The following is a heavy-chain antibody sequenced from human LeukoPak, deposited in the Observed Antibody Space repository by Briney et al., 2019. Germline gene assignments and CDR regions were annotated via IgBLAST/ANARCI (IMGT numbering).Heavy chain of an antibody. CDR1: GFTFSSYG. D-gene: IGHD1-26*01. Sequence: GGSLRLSCAASGFTFSSYGMSWVRQAPGKGLQWVSGISGSGGITYYADSVKGRFTISRDNSKNTLYLQMNSLRAEDTAVYYCARGSSGGSYHPFDYWGQGTLVTVSS. V-gene: IGHV3-23*01. J-gene: IGHJ4*02. CDR3: ARGSSGGSYHPFDY. CDR2: ISGSGGIT.